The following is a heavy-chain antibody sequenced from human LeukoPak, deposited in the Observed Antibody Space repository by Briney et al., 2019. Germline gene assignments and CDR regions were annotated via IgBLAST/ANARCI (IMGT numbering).Heavy chain of an antibody. Sequence: GGSLRLSCAASGFTFSGYAMSWVRQAPGKGLEWVANIRQDGDTKYYVDSVKDRFTISRDNAMNSLYLQMNSLRAEDTAIYYCARSLPYGTTWYGRSDFWGQGTLVTVSS. CDR2: IRQDGDTK. V-gene: IGHV3-7*03. CDR1: GFTFSGYA. CDR3: ARSLPYGTTWYGRSDF. J-gene: IGHJ4*02. D-gene: IGHD6-13*01.